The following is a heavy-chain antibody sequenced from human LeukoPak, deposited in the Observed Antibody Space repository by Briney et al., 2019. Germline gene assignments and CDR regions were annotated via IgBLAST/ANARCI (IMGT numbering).Heavy chain of an antibody. Sequence: ASVKVSCKASGYTFTSYGISWVRHAPGQGLEWMGWISAYNGNTNYAQKLQGRVTMTTDTSTSTAYMKLRSLRSDDTAVYYCAREWWEPSTKYFDWPTSYYFDYWGQGTLVTVSS. J-gene: IGHJ4*02. CDR2: ISAYNGNT. CDR3: AREWWEPSTKYFDWPTSYYFDY. V-gene: IGHV1-18*01. D-gene: IGHD3-9*01. CDR1: GYTFTSYG.